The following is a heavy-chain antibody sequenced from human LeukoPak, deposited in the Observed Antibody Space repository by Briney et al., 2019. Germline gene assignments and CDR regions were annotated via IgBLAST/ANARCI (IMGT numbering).Heavy chain of an antibody. V-gene: IGHV3-53*01. Sequence: PGGSLRLSCAASGFTVSSNYMSWVRQAPGKGLEWVSVVYGGGSTYYADSVKGRFTISRDNSKNTLYLQMNSLRAEDTAVYYCATSLRTTVTTDYWGQGTLVTVSS. CDR1: GFTVSSNY. CDR3: ATSLRTTVTTDY. J-gene: IGHJ4*02. CDR2: VYGGGST. D-gene: IGHD4-17*01.